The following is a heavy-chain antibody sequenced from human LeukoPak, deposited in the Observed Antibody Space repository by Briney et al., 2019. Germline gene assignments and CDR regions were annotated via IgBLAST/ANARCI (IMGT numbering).Heavy chain of an antibody. J-gene: IGHJ2*01. Sequence: GGSLRLSCAASGFPFSGYWMTWVRQAPGKGLEWVAIIKSDGSAKYYVDSLRGRFTISRDNAGNSLYLQLSSLRAEDTAVYYCARAYWSGGSCPYSFFDLWGRGTLVTVSS. CDR1: GFPFSGYW. CDR2: IKSDGSAK. D-gene: IGHD2-15*01. CDR3: ARAYWSGGSCPYSFFDL. V-gene: IGHV3-7*02.